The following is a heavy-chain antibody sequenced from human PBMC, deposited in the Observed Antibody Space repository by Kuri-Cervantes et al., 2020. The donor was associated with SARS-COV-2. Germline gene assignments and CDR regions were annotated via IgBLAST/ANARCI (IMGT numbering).Heavy chain of an antibody. Sequence: GGSLSLSSAAYALTSTSYWMSWVHQAPGKLLEWVANIKQDGSEKYYVDSVKGRFTISRDNAKNSLYLQMNSLRAEDTAVYYCAKDRGDFWCGFVAHLRYWGQGTLGTVSS. CDR2: IKQDGSEK. CDR1: ALTSTSYW. CDR3: AKDRGDFWCGFVAHLRY. J-gene: IGHJ4*02. D-gene: IGHD3-3*01. V-gene: IGHV3-7*01.